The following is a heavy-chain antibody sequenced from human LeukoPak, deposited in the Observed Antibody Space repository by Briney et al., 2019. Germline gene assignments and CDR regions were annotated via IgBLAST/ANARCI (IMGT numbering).Heavy chain of an antibody. CDR3: AKGSVMVLDLFFDY. CDR2: ISSSGSTI. J-gene: IGHJ4*02. V-gene: IGHV3-11*01. CDR1: GFTFSDYY. D-gene: IGHD3/OR15-3a*01. Sequence: GGSLRLSCAASGFTFSDYYMSWIRQAPGKGLEWVSYISSSGSTIYYADSVKGRFTISRDNAKNSLYLQMNSLRAEDTAVYYCAKGSVMVLDLFFDYWGQGTLVTVSS.